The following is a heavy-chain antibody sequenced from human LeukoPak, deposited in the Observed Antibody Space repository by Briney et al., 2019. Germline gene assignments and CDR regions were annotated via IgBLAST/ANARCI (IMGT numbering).Heavy chain of an antibody. Sequence: PSETLSLTCTVSGGSISSYYWNWIRQPPGKGLEWIGYIHYSGSTNYNPSLKSRVTISVDTSKNQFSLKLSSVTAADTAVYYCANMDYGSGSNYFDYWGQGTLVTVSS. CDR1: GGSISSYY. CDR2: IHYSGST. J-gene: IGHJ4*02. D-gene: IGHD3-10*01. V-gene: IGHV4-59*01. CDR3: ANMDYGSGSNYFDY.